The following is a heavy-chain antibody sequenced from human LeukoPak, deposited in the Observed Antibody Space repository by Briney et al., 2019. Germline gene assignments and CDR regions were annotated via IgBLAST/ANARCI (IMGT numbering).Heavy chain of an antibody. D-gene: IGHD4-17*01. V-gene: IGHV3-48*03. Sequence: GGSLRLSCAASGFTFSSYEMNWVRQAPGKGLEWVSYISSSGSTIYYADSVKGRFTISRDNAKNTLYLQMNSLRGEDTAVYYCARAHNDYGDYSLGYWGQGTLVTVSS. J-gene: IGHJ4*02. CDR3: ARAHNDYGDYSLGY. CDR1: GFTFSSYE. CDR2: ISSSGSTI.